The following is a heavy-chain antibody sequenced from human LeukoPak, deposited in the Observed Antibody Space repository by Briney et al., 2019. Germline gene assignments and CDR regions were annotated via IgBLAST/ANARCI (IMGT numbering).Heavy chain of an antibody. CDR2: IRGAGDST. J-gene: IGHJ6*03. D-gene: IGHD3-3*01. Sequence: PGGSLRLSCAASGFTFSTYAMSWVRQAPGKGLEWVSGIRGAGDSTYYADSAKGRFTISRDNAKNSLYLQMNSLRAEDTAVYYCARDYCDFWSGYCHYYYYYMDVWGKGTTVTVSS. CDR3: ARDYCDFWSGYCHYYYYYMDV. V-gene: IGHV3-23*01. CDR1: GFTFSTYA.